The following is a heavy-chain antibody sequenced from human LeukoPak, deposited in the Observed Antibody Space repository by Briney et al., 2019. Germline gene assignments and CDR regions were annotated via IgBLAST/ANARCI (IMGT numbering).Heavy chain of an antibody. Sequence: GGSLRLSCAASGFTFSSYAMSWVRQAPGKGLEWVSAISGSGGSTYYADSVKGRFTISRDNSKNTLYLQMNSLRAEDTAVYYCAEAIRRGTVTTVEDYWGQGTLVTVSS. V-gene: IGHV3-23*01. CDR2: ISGSGGST. CDR1: GFTFSSYA. D-gene: IGHD4-11*01. CDR3: AEAIRRGTVTTVEDY. J-gene: IGHJ4*02.